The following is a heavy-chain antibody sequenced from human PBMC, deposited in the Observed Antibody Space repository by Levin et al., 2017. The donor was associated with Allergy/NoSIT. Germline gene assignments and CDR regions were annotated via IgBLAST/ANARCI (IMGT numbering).Heavy chain of an antibody. D-gene: IGHD6-13*01. CDR2: IYSGGST. Sequence: LSLTCAASGFPVSSNYMSWVRQAPGKGLEWVSVIYSGGSTYYADSVKGRFTISRDNSKNTLYLQMNSLRAEDTAVYYCARVRFAAAAGYYFDYWGQGTLVTVSS. J-gene: IGHJ4*02. CDR1: GFPVSSNY. V-gene: IGHV3-66*01. CDR3: ARVRFAAAAGYYFDY.